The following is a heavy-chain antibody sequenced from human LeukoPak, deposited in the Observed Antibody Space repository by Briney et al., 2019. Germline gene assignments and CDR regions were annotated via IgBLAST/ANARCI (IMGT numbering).Heavy chain of an antibody. CDR1: KFNFGDYY. Sequence: GGSLRLSCTASKFNFGDYYMSWIRQAPGKGLEWISYISTTTRFANYADSVKGRFTISRDNANNSLFLQMHSLRAEDTAIYFCVRDSNIDAFDLWGQGTMVIVSS. J-gene: IGHJ3*01. D-gene: IGHD2/OR15-2a*01. CDR2: ISTTTRFA. CDR3: VRDSNIDAFDL. V-gene: IGHV3-11*06.